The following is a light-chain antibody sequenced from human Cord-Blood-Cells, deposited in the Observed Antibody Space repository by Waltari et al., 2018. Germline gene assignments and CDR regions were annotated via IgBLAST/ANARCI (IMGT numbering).Light chain of an antibody. Sequence: QSALTQPASVSGSPGQSITISCTGTSSDVGRYNLVSWYQQPPGKAPKLMIYEGSKRPSGVSKRFSGSKSGNTASLTISGLQAEDEADYYCCSYAGSSTYVFGTGTKVTVL. CDR1: SSDVGRYNL. CDR3: CSYAGSSTYV. V-gene: IGLV2-23*01. CDR2: EGS. J-gene: IGLJ1*01.